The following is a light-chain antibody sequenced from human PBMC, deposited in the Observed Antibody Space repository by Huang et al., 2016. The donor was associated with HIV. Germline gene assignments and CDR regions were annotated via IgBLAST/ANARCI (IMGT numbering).Light chain of an antibody. V-gene: IGKV3-15*01. CDR1: QSGSSN. CDR3: QQYNNWPRT. Sequence: EIVMRQSPATLSASPGERVTLSCTASQSGSSNLAWYQQKPGQGPRLLIYGASTRATGSPARVSGSGSGTEFTLTISSLQSEDFAVYYCQQYNNWPRTFGQGTKVEIK. CDR2: GAS. J-gene: IGKJ1*01.